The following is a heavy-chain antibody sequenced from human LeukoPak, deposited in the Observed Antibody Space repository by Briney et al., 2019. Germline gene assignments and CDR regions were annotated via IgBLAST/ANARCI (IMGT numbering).Heavy chain of an antibody. CDR3: ARTSGYYDSSGYYPFDY. Sequence: GGSLRLSCAASGFTVSSNYMSWVRQAPGKGLEWVSVIYSGGSTYYADSVKGRFTISRDNSKNPLYLQMDSLRAEDTAVYYCARTSGYYDSSGYYPFDYWGQGTLVTVSS. J-gene: IGHJ4*02. D-gene: IGHD3-22*01. CDR1: GFTVSSNY. CDR2: IYSGGST. V-gene: IGHV3-53*01.